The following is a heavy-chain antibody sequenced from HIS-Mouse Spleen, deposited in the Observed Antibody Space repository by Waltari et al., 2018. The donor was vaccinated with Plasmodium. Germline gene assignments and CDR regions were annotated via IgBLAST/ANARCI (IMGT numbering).Heavy chain of an antibody. D-gene: IGHD7-27*01. J-gene: IGHJ4*02. Sequence: EVQLLESGGGLVQPGGSLRLSCAASGLTFSSYAMSWVRQAPGKRREWVSVISGCGVDTSYACSVKRRFTISRDNSKNTLDLQMNSLRAEDTAVYYCAKSSKGTGDLWDYWGQGTLVTVSS. CDR1: GLTFSSYA. CDR2: ISGCGVDT. CDR3: AKSSKGTGDLWDY. V-gene: IGHV3-23*01.